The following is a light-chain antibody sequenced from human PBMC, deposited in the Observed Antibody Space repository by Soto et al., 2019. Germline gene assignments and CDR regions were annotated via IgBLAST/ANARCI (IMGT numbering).Light chain of an antibody. CDR1: QTISSNY. J-gene: IGKJ3*01. CDR3: QQYGIV. V-gene: IGKV3-20*01. CDR2: SAS. Sequence: EVVLTQSPDTLSLSPVERATLSCRASQTISSNYVAWYQQKPGQAPRLLIYSASSRATGIPDRFSGSGSGTHFTLTISRLEPEDFAVYYCQQYGIVFGPGTKGDIK.